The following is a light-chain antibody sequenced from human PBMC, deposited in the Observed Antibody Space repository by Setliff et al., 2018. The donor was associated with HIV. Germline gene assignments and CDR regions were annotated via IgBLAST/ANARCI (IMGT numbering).Light chain of an antibody. CDR2: DVS. CDR1: SSDIGGYNY. Sequence: QSVLTQPASVSGSPGQSITISCTGTSSDIGGYNYVSWYQQHPGKAPKLMIYDVSNRPSGVSDRFSGSKSGNTASLTISGLQAEDKADYYCCSYTTSITDVFGTGTKVTVL. CDR3: CSYTTSITDV. V-gene: IGLV2-14*03. J-gene: IGLJ1*01.